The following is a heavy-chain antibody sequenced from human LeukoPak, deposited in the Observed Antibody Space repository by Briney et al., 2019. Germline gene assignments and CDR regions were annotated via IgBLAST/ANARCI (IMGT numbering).Heavy chain of an antibody. D-gene: IGHD5-24*01. Sequence: ASVKVSCKASGGTFSSYAISWVRQAPGQGLEWMGGIIPIFGTANYAQKFQGRVKITTDESTSIAYMELSSLRSEDTAVYYCAREAEDGYHHFDYWGQGALVTVS. CDR3: AREAEDGYHHFDY. J-gene: IGHJ4*02. V-gene: IGHV1-69*05. CDR1: GGTFSSYA. CDR2: IIPIFGTA.